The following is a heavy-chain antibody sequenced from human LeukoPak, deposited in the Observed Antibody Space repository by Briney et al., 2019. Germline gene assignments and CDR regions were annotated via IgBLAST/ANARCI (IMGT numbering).Heavy chain of an antibody. D-gene: IGHD2-8*02. V-gene: IGHV3-23*01. Sequence: GGSLRLSCAASGFTFSSYDMTWVRQAPGRGLEWVSSIRPSGDNTYYGDSVKGRFTISGDNSKNTVYLQMNNMRVDDTAVYYCATYRQVLLPFESWGQGTLVTVSS. J-gene: IGHJ4*02. CDR1: GFTFSSYD. CDR3: ATYRQVLLPFES. CDR2: IRPSGDNT.